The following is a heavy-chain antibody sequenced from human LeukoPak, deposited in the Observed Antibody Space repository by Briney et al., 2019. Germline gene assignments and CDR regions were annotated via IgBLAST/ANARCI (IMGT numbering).Heavy chain of an antibody. V-gene: IGHV4-38-2*02. CDR1: GYSIGSDFY. CDR2: IYRSGNT. Sequence: SETLSLTCIVSGYSIGSDFYWGWIRQPPGKGLEWIASIYRSGNTYSNSSLKSRVRMSIDTSKNHFSLRLTSVTAADTAAYYCARHSVASPSDAWGPGTLVTVSS. CDR3: ARHSVASPSDA. J-gene: IGHJ5*02. D-gene: IGHD2-21*01.